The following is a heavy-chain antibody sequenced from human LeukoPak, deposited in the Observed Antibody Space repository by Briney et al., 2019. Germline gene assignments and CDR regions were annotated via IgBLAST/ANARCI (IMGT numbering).Heavy chain of an antibody. CDR1: GFVFSSYA. Sequence: GGSLRLSCAASGFVFSSYAIYWVRQAPGKGLEWVAFIRYDGSNKYYADSVKGRFTISRDNSKNTLSLQMNSLRAEDTAVYYCARVLSSAYYAPFDYWGQGTLVTVSS. J-gene: IGHJ4*02. CDR3: ARVLSSAYYAPFDY. CDR2: IRYDGSNK. V-gene: IGHV3-30*02. D-gene: IGHD3-22*01.